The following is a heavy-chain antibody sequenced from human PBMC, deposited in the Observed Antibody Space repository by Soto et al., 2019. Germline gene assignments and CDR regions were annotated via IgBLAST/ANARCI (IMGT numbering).Heavy chain of an antibody. Sequence: PSETLSLTCTVSGGSITSYYWSWIRQPPGKGLEWIRYIYFSGSANYNPSLKSRVTISVDTSKNQFSLKLSSVTAANTAVYYCGVLFTAGSYYDLGSYYYYYAMDVWGQGTTVTVSS. CDR2: IYFSGSA. D-gene: IGHD3-10*01. CDR3: GVLFTAGSYYDLGSYYYYYAMDV. CDR1: GGSITSYY. V-gene: IGHV4-59*08. J-gene: IGHJ6*02.